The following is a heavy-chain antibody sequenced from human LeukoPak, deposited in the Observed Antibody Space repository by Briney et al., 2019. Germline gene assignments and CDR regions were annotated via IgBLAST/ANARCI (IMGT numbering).Heavy chain of an antibody. Sequence: SETLSLTCTVSGGSISSGDYYWSWIRQPPGKGLEWIGYIYYSGSTYYNPSLKSRVTISVDTSKNQFSLKLSSVTAADTAVYYCAREAPGGITMVRGDPITLGGFDYWGQGTLVTVSS. CDR1: GGSISSGDYY. V-gene: IGHV4-30-4*01. CDR3: AREAPGGITMVRGDPITLGGFDY. D-gene: IGHD3-10*01. CDR2: IYYSGST. J-gene: IGHJ4*02.